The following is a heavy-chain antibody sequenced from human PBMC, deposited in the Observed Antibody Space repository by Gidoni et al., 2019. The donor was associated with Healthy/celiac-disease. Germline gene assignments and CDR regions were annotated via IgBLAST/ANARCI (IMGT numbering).Heavy chain of an antibody. CDR2: ISSSSSYI. CDR1: GFTFSSYS. D-gene: IGHD2-2*01. Sequence: EVQLVESGGGLVKPGGSLSLSCAASGFTFSSYSMNWVRQAPGKGLEWVSSISSSSSYIYYADSVKGRFTISRDNAKNSLYLQMNSLRAEDTAVYYCARVRPEAAALDYWGQGTLVTVSS. CDR3: ARVRPEAAALDY. J-gene: IGHJ4*02. V-gene: IGHV3-21*01.